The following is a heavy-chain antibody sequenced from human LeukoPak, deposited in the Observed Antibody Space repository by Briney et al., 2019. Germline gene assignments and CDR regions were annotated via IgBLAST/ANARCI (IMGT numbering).Heavy chain of an antibody. CDR3: AKDDDAFDI. CDR1: GFTFSSYS. Sequence: AGSLRLSCAASGFTFSSYSMSWVRQAPGKGLEWVSAISGSGGSTYYADSVKGRFTISRDNSKNTLYLQMNSLRAEATAVYYCAKDDDAFDIWGQGTMVTVSS. J-gene: IGHJ3*02. CDR2: ISGSGGST. V-gene: IGHV3-23*01.